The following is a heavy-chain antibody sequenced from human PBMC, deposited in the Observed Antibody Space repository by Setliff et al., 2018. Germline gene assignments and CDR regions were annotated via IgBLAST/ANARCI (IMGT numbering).Heavy chain of an antibody. CDR1: GGSFSTSSDY. CDR2: INYSGRN. CDR3: ARQKYWSGYYGEGYYYYTDV. Sequence: TSETLSLTCNVSGGSFSTSSDYWGWIRQPPGKGLEWIGSINYSGRNYYNPSLKSRVTIFADTSKNQFSLLLNSVTAADTALYYCARQKYWSGYYGEGYYYYTDVWGKGTTVTVSS. J-gene: IGHJ6*03. V-gene: IGHV4-39*01. D-gene: IGHD3-3*01.